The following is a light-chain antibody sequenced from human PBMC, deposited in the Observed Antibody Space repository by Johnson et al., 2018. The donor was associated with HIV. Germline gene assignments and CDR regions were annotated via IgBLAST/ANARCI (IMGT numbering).Light chain of an antibody. J-gene: IGLJ1*01. CDR2: DNN. V-gene: IGLV1-51*01. Sequence: QSVLTQPPSVSPAPGQKVTISCSGSSSNIGNNYVSWYQQIPGRAPKLLIYDNNKRPSGIPDRFSGSKSGTSATLGITGLQTGDEADYYCGTWDTSLRVGFFGTGTKVTVL. CDR3: GTWDTSLRVGF. CDR1: SSNIGNNY.